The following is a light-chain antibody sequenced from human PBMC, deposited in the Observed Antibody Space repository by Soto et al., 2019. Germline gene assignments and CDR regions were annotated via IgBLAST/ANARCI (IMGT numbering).Light chain of an antibody. Sequence: DIQLNQSPSFLSASVGDRVTITCRASQGISSYLAWYQQIPGKAPNLLIYAASTLQSGVPSRFSGSGSGTEFTLTISSLQPEDFATYYCHQLNSYPHTFGQGTRLEMK. CDR1: QGISSY. CDR2: AAS. V-gene: IGKV1-9*01. J-gene: IGKJ5*01. CDR3: HQLNSYPHT.